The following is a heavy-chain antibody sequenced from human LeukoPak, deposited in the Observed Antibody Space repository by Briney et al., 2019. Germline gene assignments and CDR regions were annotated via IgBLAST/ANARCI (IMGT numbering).Heavy chain of an antibody. V-gene: IGHV3-66*01. D-gene: IGHD3-3*01. J-gene: IGHJ6*02. CDR3: ARSSYYDFWSGLTQGGMDV. Sequence: GGSLRLSCAVSGITVSSNYMIWVRQAPGKGLEWVSVIYVGGNTYYADSVKGRFTISRDNSKNTLYLQMSSLRAEDTAVYYCARSSYYDFWSGLTQGGMDVWGQGTTVTVSS. CDR1: GITVSSNY. CDR2: IYVGGNT.